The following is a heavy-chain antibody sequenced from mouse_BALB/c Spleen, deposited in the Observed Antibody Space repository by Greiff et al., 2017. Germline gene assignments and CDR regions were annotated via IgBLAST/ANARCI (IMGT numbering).Heavy chain of an antibody. CDR3: ARDHGNYVGAMDY. CDR2: IWAGGST. Sequence: VKLVESGPGLVAPSQSLSITCTVSGFSLTSYGVHWVRQPPGKGLEWLGVIWAGGSTNYNSALMSRLSISKDNSKSQVFLKMNSLQTDDTAMYYCARDHGNYVGAMDYWGQGTSVTVSS. V-gene: IGHV2-9*02. CDR1: GFSLTSYG. D-gene: IGHD2-1*01. J-gene: IGHJ4*01.